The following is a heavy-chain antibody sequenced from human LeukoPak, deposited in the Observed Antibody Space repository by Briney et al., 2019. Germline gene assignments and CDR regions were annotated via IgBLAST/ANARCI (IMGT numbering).Heavy chain of an antibody. CDR2: IIPICGTA. V-gene: IGHV1-69*13. CDR1: GGTFSSYA. J-gene: IGHJ6*02. CDR3: ARYTRVVDTASEGMDV. D-gene: IGHD5-18*01. Sequence: SVKVSCKASGGTFSSYAISWVRQAPGQGLEWMGGIIPICGTANYAQKFQGRVTITADESTSTAYMELSSLRSEDTAVYYCARYTRVVDTASEGMDVWGQGTTVTVSS.